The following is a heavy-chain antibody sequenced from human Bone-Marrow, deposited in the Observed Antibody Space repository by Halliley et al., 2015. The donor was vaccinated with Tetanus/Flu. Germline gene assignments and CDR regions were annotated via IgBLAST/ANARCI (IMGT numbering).Heavy chain of an antibody. J-gene: IGHJ4*02. CDR3: AGGHSSGWYHE. D-gene: IGHD6-19*01. V-gene: IGHV3-33*01. Sequence: LEGVAVIGHDGINRFYVDSVKGRLTISRENSKNTLYLQMDSLRVDDTGVYYCAGGHSSGWYHEWGQGTQVTVSP. CDR2: IGHDGINR.